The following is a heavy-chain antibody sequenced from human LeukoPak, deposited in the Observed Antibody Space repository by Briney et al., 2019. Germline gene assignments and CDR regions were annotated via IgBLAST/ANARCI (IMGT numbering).Heavy chain of an antibody. J-gene: IGHJ4*02. CDR3: ARAGGYCSSTSCSFDY. CDR2: IIPIFGTA. CDR1: GGTFSNYA. D-gene: IGHD2-2*01. Sequence: ASVKVSCKASGGTFSNYAISWVRQAPGQGLEWMGGIIPIFGTANYAQKFQGRVTITADESTSTAYMELSSLRSEDTAVYYCARAGGYCSSTSCSFDYWGQGALVTVSS. V-gene: IGHV1-69*13.